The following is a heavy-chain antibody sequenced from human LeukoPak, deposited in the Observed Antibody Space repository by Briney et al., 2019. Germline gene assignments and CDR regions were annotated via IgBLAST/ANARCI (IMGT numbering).Heavy chain of an antibody. CDR1: DDSISSYY. CDR3: AREAVVTPYFDY. J-gene: IGHJ4*02. V-gene: IGHV4-4*07. Sequence: PSETLSLTCTVSDDSISSYYWIWIRQPAGKGLEWIGRIYTSGSTNYNPSLKSRVTISVDTSKNQFSLKLSSVTAADTAAYYCAREAVVTPYFDYWGQGTLVTVSS. D-gene: IGHD4-23*01. CDR2: IYTSGST.